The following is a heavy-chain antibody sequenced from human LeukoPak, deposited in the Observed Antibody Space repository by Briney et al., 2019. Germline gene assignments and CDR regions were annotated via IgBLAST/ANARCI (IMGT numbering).Heavy chain of an antibody. J-gene: IGHJ4*02. CDR3: ASGYYDSSGYYYGGFDY. CDR1: GFTFSSYS. D-gene: IGHD3-22*01. V-gene: IGHV3-21*01. CDR2: ISSSSSYI. Sequence: GGSLRLSCAASGFTFSSYSMNWVRQAPGKGLEWVPSISSSSSYIYYADSVKGRFTISRDNAKNSLYLQMNSLRAEDTAVYYCASGYYDSSGYYYGGFDYWGQGTLVTVSS.